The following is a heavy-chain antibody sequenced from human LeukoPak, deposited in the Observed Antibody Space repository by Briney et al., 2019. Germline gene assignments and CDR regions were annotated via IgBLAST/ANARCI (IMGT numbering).Heavy chain of an antibody. CDR1: GGSISSGGYS. CDR2: IYYSGST. Sequence: KSSEALSLTCAVSGGSISSGGYSWSWIRQPPGKGLEWIGYIYYSGSTNYNPSLKSRVTISVDTSKNQFSLKLSSVTAADTAVYYCARDVPFDPWGQGTLVTVSS. V-gene: IGHV4-61*08. CDR3: ARDVPFDP. D-gene: IGHD2-2*01. J-gene: IGHJ5*02.